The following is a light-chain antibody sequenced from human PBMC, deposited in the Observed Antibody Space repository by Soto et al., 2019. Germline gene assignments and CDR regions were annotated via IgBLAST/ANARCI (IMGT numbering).Light chain of an antibody. Sequence: DIQMTQSPSTLSASVGDRVTITCRASQSISSWLAWYQQKPGKAPKLLIYKASSLESGVPSRFSGSGSGTEFTLTISSLQSDDFATYYCQQYNSYSEGWTFGQGTKVEIK. J-gene: IGKJ1*01. CDR1: QSISSW. CDR3: QQYNSYSEGWT. CDR2: KAS. V-gene: IGKV1-5*03.